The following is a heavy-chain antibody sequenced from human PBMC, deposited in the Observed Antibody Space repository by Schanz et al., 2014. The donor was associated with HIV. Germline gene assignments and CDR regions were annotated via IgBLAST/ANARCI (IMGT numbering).Heavy chain of an antibody. CDR3: ANSGYCTSGICYTRGDGMDV. CDR1: GFTFSSYA. Sequence: EVQLLESGGGLAQPGGSLRLSCAASGFTFSSYAMIWVRQAPGKGLEWVSTVSGSGGHTYYAYSAKGRYTISRDNTKNTMFLQMNHLRAEDAAVYYCANSGYCTSGICYTRGDGMDVWGQGTTVTVSS. CDR2: VSGSGGHT. D-gene: IGHD2-8*01. J-gene: IGHJ6*02. V-gene: IGHV3-23*01.